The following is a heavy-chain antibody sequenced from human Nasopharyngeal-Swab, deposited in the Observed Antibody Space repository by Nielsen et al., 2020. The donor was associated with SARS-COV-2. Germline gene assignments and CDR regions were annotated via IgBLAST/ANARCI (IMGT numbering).Heavy chain of an antibody. Sequence: GESLKISCAASGFTFRDYYMSWIRQAPGKGLEYVSYISGGGGTINYADSVKGRFTISRDNAENSLYLHMNSLRAEDTALYYCARGTALNFWGQGTLVTVSS. CDR3: ARGTALNF. CDR1: GFTFRDYY. V-gene: IGHV3-11*04. J-gene: IGHJ4*02. D-gene: IGHD5-18*01. CDR2: ISGGGGTI.